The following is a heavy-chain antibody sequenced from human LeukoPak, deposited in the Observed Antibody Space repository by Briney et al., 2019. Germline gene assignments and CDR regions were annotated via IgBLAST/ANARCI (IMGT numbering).Heavy chain of an antibody. J-gene: IGHJ4*02. CDR3: ASRPFLYGFRTYFDN. V-gene: IGHV4-34*01. Sequence: SETLSLTCAVYGGSFIAFHWNWIRQSPAKGLEWLGEMKQSGTPRYNPSLQSRVTISVDKSKNQFSLNVRSVTAADTAVYYCASRPFLYGFRTYFDNWAQGNLVTVSS. CDR2: MKQSGTP. D-gene: IGHD3-10*01. CDR1: GGSFIAFH.